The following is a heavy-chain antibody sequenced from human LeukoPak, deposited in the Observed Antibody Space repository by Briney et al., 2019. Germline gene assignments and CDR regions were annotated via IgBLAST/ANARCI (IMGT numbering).Heavy chain of an antibody. CDR3: ARHAKGSSSWFESYWYFDL. CDR2: INYSGNI. J-gene: IGHJ2*01. V-gene: IGHV4-34*01. Sequence: SETLSLTCAVYGGSFSDYYWSWIRQSPGKGLEWVGEINYSGNINYNPSFKSRVTIDTSKNQISLKLTSVTAADTAIYYCARHAKGSSSWFESYWYFDLWGRGTLVTVSS. D-gene: IGHD6-13*01. CDR1: GGSFSDYY.